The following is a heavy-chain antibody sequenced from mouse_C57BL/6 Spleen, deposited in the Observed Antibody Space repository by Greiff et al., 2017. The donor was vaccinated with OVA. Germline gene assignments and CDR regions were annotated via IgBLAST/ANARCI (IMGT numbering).Heavy chain of an antibody. D-gene: IGHD1-1*01. CDR3: AREGYGSSYGGSFAD. J-gene: IGHJ3*01. Sequence: QVQLQQPGTELVKPGASVKLSCKASGYTFTSYWMHWVKQRPGQGLEWIGNINPSNGGTNYNEKFKSKATLTVDNSSSTAYMQLSSLTSDDSAVYYCAREGYGSSYGGSFADWGQGTLVTVSA. CDR2: INPSNGGT. CDR1: GYTFTSYW. V-gene: IGHV1-53*01.